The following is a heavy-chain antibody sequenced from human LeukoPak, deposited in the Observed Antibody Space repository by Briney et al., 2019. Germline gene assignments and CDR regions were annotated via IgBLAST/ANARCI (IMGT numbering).Heavy chain of an antibody. D-gene: IGHD4-17*01. CDR3: AKDPNGDYVGAFDS. V-gene: IGHV3-23*01. CDR2: ISGSGYST. J-gene: IGHJ3*02. Sequence: GGSLRLSCAASGFTFSAYAMIWVRQAPGKGLEWVSAISGSGYSTYYADSVKGWFTISRDNSKNTLFLQMSSLRAEDAAVYYCAKDPNGDYVGAFDSWGQGTMVIVSS. CDR1: GFTFSAYA.